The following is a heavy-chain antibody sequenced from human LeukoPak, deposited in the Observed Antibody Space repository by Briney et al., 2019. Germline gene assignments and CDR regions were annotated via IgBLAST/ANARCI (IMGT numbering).Heavy chain of an antibody. CDR1: GFTFSSYG. V-gene: IGHV3-33*01. J-gene: IGHJ4*02. Sequence: GGSLRLSCAASGFTFSSYGMHWVRQAPGKGLXXXXXXXXXXSNKYYADSVKGRFTISRDNSKNTLYLQMNSLRAEDTAVYYCARDFLCSSTSCYNNLLDYWGQGTLVTVSS. D-gene: IGHD2-2*02. CDR2: XXXXXSNK. CDR3: ARDFLCSSTSCYNNLLDY.